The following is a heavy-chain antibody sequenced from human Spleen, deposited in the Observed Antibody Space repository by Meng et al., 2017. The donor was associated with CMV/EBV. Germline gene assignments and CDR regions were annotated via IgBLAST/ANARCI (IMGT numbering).Heavy chain of an antibody. D-gene: IGHD2-15*01. CDR2: ISGSGGDT. V-gene: IGHV3-23*01. J-gene: IGHJ6*02. CDR1: GFTFSNYA. Sequence: GGSLRLSCAASGFTFSNYAMTWVRQAPGKGLEWVSAISGSGGDTYYADSVKGRFTISRDNSKNTLYLQMNTLRADDTAVYYCANSRLGGYYYYYGMDVWGQGTTVTVSS. CDR3: ANSRLGGYYYYYGMDV.